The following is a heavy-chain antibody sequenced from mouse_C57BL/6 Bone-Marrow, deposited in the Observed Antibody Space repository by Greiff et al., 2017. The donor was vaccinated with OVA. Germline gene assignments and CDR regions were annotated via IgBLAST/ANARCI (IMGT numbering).Heavy chain of an antibody. CDR1: GYTFTSYG. J-gene: IGHJ3*01. D-gene: IGHD1-1*01. Sequence: QVQLQQSGAELARPGASVKLSCKASGYTFTSYGISWVKQRTGQGLEWIGEIYPRSGTTYYNEKFKGKATLTADKSSSTAYMELRSLTSEDSAVYFCARESYFLFAYWGQGTLVTVSA. CDR2: IYPRSGTT. V-gene: IGHV1-81*01. CDR3: ARESYFLFAY.